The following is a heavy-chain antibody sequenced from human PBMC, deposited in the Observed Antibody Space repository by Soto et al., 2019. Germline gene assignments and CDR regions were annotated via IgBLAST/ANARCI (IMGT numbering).Heavy chain of an antibody. CDR3: ARLSGSWQIWFDP. V-gene: IGHV4-31*03. CDR2: IYYSGNT. Sequence: QVQLQESGPGLVKPSQTLSLTCIVSGGSISSNDFYWSWIRQHPGKGLEWIGYIYYSGNTYYTPSINCRVTILVATSKNQFSLKVSSVTAADTAVYYCARLSGSWQIWFDPWGQGTLVTVSS. J-gene: IGHJ5*02. CDR1: GGSISSNDFY. D-gene: IGHD6-13*01.